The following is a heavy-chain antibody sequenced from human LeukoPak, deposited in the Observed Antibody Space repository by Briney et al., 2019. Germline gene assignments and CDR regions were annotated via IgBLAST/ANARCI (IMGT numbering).Heavy chain of an antibody. D-gene: IGHD4-17*01. Sequence: SETLSLTCAVYGGSFSGYYWSWIRQPPGMGLEWIGEINHSGSTNYNPSLTSRVTISVDTSKNQFSLKLTSVTAADTAVYYCARQDYGEVNWGQGTLVTVSS. CDR1: GGSFSGYY. V-gene: IGHV4-34*01. CDR3: ARQDYGEVN. J-gene: IGHJ4*02. CDR2: INHSGST.